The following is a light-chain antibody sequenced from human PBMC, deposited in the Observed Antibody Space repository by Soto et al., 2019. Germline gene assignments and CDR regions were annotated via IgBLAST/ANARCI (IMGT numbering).Light chain of an antibody. CDR1: QSVSGK. V-gene: IGKV3-15*01. CDR2: DAS. J-gene: IGKJ1*01. CDR3: QQYNDWLWT. Sequence: IGMSQSPAALSVSPREGATLSCRASQSVSGKLAWYQHQPGQTHRLLIYDASTRATGIPARFSGSGSGTDFTLTISILQSEDFAVYYCQQYNDWLWTFGQGTKV.